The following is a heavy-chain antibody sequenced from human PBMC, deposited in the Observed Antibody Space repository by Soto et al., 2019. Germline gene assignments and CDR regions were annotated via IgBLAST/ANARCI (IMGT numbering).Heavy chain of an antibody. CDR3: ARRLVGATTYYYYGMDV. V-gene: IGHV4-39*01. Sequence: SETLSLTCTVSSGSISSSSYYWGWIRQPPGKGLEWIGSTYYSGSTYYNPSLKSRVTISVDTSKNQFSLKLSSVTAADTAVYYCARRLVGATTYYYYGMDVWGQGTTVT. J-gene: IGHJ6*02. D-gene: IGHD1-26*01. CDR2: TYYSGST. CDR1: SGSISSSSYY.